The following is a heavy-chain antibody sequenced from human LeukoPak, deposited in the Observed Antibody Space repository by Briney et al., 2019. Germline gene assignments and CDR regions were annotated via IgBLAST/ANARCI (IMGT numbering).Heavy chain of an antibody. CDR3: ARDRAADYYEWWTNFDY. CDR1: GFTFSDYY. Sequence: GGSLRLSCAASGFTFSDYYMSWIRQAPGKGLEWVSYISSSGSTIYYADSVKGRFTISRDNAKNSLYLQMNSLRAEDTAVYYCARDRAADYYEWWTNFDYWGQGTLVIVSS. V-gene: IGHV3-11*01. D-gene: IGHD3-22*01. CDR2: ISSSGSTI. J-gene: IGHJ4*02.